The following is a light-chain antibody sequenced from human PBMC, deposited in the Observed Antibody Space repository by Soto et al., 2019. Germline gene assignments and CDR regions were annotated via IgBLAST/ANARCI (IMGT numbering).Light chain of an antibody. Sequence: QSALTQPPSVSGSPGQSVAISCTGTSSDVAAYNRVSWFQQSPGTAPKLLIYEVSNRPSGVPDRFSGSKSGNTASLTISGLQAEDEADYYCSLHTSSSTYVFGTGTKVTVL. CDR3: SLHTSSSTYV. J-gene: IGLJ1*01. CDR1: SSDVAAYNR. CDR2: EVS. V-gene: IGLV2-18*01.